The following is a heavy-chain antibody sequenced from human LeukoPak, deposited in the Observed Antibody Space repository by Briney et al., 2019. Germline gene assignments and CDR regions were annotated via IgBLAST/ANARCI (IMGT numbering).Heavy chain of an antibody. V-gene: IGHV1-24*01. CDR3: ATPTRSHYYDILTGYSYFQH. J-gene: IGHJ1*01. Sequence: GASVKVSCKVSGYTLTELSMHWVRQAPGKGLEWMGGFDPEDGETIYAQKFQGRVTMTEDTSTDTAYMELSSLRSEDTAVYYCATPTRSHYYDILTGYSYFQHRGQGTLVTVSS. CDR1: GYTLTELS. D-gene: IGHD3-9*01. CDR2: FDPEDGET.